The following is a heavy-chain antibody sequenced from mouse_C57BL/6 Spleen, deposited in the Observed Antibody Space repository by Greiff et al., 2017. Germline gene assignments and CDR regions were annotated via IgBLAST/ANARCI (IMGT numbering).Heavy chain of an antibody. D-gene: IGHD1-1*01. Sequence: VQLQQSGPELVKPGASVKMSCKASGYTFTDYNMHWVKQSHGKSLEWIGYINPNNGGTSYNQKFKGKATLTVNKSSSTAYMELRSLTSEDSAVYYCARRGYYYGSSYWYFDVGGTGTTVTVSS. CDR3: ARRGYYYGSSYWYFDV. J-gene: IGHJ1*03. CDR1: GYTFTDYN. V-gene: IGHV1-22*01. CDR2: INPNNGGT.